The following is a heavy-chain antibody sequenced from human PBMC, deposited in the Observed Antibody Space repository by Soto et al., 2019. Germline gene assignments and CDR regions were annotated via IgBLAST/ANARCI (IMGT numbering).Heavy chain of an antibody. D-gene: IGHD6-6*01. V-gene: IGHV1-46*01. Sequence: VKVCWEECGVGLGSTSWSWVYQAPGQGLEWMGIINPSGGSTSYAQKFQGRVTMTRDTSTSTVYMELSSLRSEDTAVYYCAREPNIAAFNPWGQGTLVTVSS. J-gene: IGHJ5*02. CDR3: AREPNIAAFNP. CDR1: GVGLGSTS. CDR2: INPSGGST.